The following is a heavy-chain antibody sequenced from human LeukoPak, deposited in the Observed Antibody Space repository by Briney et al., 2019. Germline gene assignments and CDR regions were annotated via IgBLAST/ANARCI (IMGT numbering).Heavy chain of an antibody. D-gene: IGHD3-10*01. CDR3: ATNPLYGSGSTFDY. V-gene: IGHV1-2*02. Sequence: ASVKVSCKASGYTFTGYYMHWVRQAPGQGLEWMGWINPNSGGTNYAQKFQGRVTMTEDTSTDTAYMELSSLRSEDTAVYYCATNPLYGSGSTFDYWGQGTLVTVSS. J-gene: IGHJ4*02. CDR1: GYTFTGYY. CDR2: INPNSGGT.